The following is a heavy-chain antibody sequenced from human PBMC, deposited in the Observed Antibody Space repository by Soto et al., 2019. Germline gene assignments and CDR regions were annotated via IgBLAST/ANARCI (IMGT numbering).Heavy chain of an antibody. CDR3: AKNQDWNRPDPGAFDV. D-gene: IGHD1-1*01. CDR1: GFTFGDYG. CDR2: ISGSGNQI. J-gene: IGHJ3*01. Sequence: VQLSQSGGGLVQRGGSLRLSCEGSGFTFGDYGINWVRQAPGKGLEWVSGISGSGNQIDYSDSVEGRFTVSRDNSKNTVFLQMNGLSAGDTAVYFCAKNQDWNRPDPGAFDVWGQGTMVTVSS. V-gene: IGHV3-23*01.